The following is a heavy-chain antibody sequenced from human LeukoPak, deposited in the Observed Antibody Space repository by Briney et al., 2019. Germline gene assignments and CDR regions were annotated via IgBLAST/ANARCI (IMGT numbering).Heavy chain of an antibody. CDR3: ARHPFEEEYGMDV. CDR1: GGSISSSSYY. D-gene: IGHD3-9*01. V-gene: IGHV4-39*01. Sequence: PETLSLTCTVSGGSISSSSYYWGWIRQPPGKGLEWIGSIYYSGSTYYNPSLKSRVTISVDTSKNQFSLKLSSVTAADTAVYYCARHPFEEEYGMDVWGQGTTVTVSS. J-gene: IGHJ6*02. CDR2: IYYSGST.